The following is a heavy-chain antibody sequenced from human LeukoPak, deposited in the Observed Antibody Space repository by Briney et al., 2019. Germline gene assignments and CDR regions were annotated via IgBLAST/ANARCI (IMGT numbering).Heavy chain of an antibody. V-gene: IGHV1-69*01. CDR3: ASPVNSAVLRFLEWYL. Sequence: ASVKVSCKASGGTFSSYAISWVRQAPGQGLEWMGGIIPIFGTANYAQKFQGRVTITADESTSTAYMELSCLRSEDTAVYYCASPVNSAVLRFLEWYLWGQGTLVTVSS. J-gene: IGHJ4*02. CDR1: GGTFSSYA. CDR2: IIPIFGTA. D-gene: IGHD3-3*01.